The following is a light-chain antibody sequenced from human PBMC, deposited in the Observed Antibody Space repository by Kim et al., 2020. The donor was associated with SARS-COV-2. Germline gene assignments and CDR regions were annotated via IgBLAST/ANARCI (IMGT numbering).Light chain of an antibody. Sequence: GQKVTISCSGNASNIGSNHVSWYQQFPGTAPKLVIFDNDKRPSGIPDRFSGSRSGTSATLGITGLQTGDEADYYCGTWDTSLSAGVFGGGTQLTVL. CDR1: ASNIGSNH. CDR3: GTWDTSLSAGV. CDR2: DND. V-gene: IGLV1-51*01. J-gene: IGLJ3*02.